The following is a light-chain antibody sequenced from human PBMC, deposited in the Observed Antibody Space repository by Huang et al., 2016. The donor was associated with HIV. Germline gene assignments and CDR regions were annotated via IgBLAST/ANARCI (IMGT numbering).Light chain of an antibody. Sequence: DIVMTQSPDSLAVSLGEAATLTCRSSQSVLSSATNKNYLAWFQQKSGQSPKLLFFWASTREAGVPDRFSASGSGTHFTLTINNVKTEDVAIYYCQQYYTSPQTFGPGTRVEI. V-gene: IGKV4-1*01. CDR2: WAS. CDR3: QQYYTSPQT. J-gene: IGKJ1*01. CDR1: QSVLSSATNKNY.